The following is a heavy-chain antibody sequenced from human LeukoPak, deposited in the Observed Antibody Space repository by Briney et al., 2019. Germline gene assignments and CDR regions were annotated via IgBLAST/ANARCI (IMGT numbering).Heavy chain of an antibody. Sequence: GGSLRLSCSASGFTFDDYAVSWFRQAPGKGLGWVGFIRSKAFGGTPEYAASVRGRFTISRDDSKSIAYLQMNSLKTEDTAVYYCTRNTVTVHFDYWSQGTLVTVSS. J-gene: IGHJ4*02. CDR2: IRSKAFGGTP. D-gene: IGHD4-17*01. CDR3: TRNTVTVHFDY. CDR1: GFTFDDYA. V-gene: IGHV3-49*03.